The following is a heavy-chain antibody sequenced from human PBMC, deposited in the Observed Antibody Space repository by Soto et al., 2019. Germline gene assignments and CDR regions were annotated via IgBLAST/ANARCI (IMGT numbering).Heavy chain of an antibody. CDR1: GYTFTSYY. V-gene: IGHV1-46*03. CDR2: INPSGGST. D-gene: IGHD3-22*01. CDR3: ARVAYYYDSSGLYGMDV. J-gene: IGHJ6*02. Sequence: ASVKVSCKASGYTFTSYYMHWVRQAPGQGLEWMGIINPSGGSTSYAQKFQGRVTMTRDTSTSTVYMELSSLRSEDTAVYYCARVAYYYDSSGLYGMDVWGQGTTVTVSS.